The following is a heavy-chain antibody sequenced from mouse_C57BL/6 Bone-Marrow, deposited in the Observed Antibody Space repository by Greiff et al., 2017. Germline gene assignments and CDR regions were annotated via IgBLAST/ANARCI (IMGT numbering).Heavy chain of an antibody. Sequence: EVMLVESGGGLVQPGGSLSLSCAASGFTFTDYYMSWVHQPPGKALEWLGFIRNKANGYTTEYSASVKGRFTIYRDNSQSILYLQMNALRAEDSATYYCARFFSYGPDAMDYWGQGPSVTVSS. V-gene: IGHV7-3*01. CDR2: IRNKANGYTT. D-gene: IGHD1-1*02. CDR3: ARFFSYGPDAMDY. J-gene: IGHJ4*01. CDR1: GFTFTDYY.